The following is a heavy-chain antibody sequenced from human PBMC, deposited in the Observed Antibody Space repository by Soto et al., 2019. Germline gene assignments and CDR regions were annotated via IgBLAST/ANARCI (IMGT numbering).Heavy chain of an antibody. CDR1: GFTFSNYW. D-gene: IGHD4-4*01. V-gene: IGHV3-74*01. Sequence: PGGSLRLSCAASGFTFSNYWMHWVRQAPGKGLVWVSHINSDGSHTTYADSVKGRFTISRDNAKNTLYLQMNSLRAEDTAVSYCVRDYIGLRIEYWRLGTRVTDPS. CDR2: INSDGSHT. CDR3: VRDYIGLRIEY. J-gene: IGHJ4*02.